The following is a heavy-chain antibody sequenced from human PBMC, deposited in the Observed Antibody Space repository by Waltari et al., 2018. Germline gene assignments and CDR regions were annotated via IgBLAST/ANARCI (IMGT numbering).Heavy chain of an antibody. V-gene: IGHV3-9*01. J-gene: IGHJ4*02. CDR2: SSWNSGSI. Sequence: EVQLVESGGGLVQPGRSLRLSCAASGFTFDDYAMHWVRQAPGKGLEWVAGSSWNSGSIGYADSVKGRFTISRDNAKNSLYLQMNSLRAEDTALYYCTKRGYSEYYFDYWGQGTLVTVSS. CDR3: TKRGYSEYYFDY. D-gene: IGHD5-18*01. CDR1: GFTFDDYA.